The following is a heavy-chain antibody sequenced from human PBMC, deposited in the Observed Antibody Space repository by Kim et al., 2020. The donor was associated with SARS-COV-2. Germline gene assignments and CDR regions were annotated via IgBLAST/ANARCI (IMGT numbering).Heavy chain of an antibody. V-gene: IGHV4-39*01. Sequence: NPSLRRRLTMSQDTSKNKFSLRLSSVTAADTAVYYCTKPRAWANTFDVWGRGTMVTVSS. J-gene: IGHJ3*01. CDR3: TKPRAWANTFDV. D-gene: IGHD2-8*01.